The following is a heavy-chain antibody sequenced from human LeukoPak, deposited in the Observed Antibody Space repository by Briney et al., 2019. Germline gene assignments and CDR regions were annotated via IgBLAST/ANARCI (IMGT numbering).Heavy chain of an antibody. Sequence: ASVKVSCKASGYTFTSYYMHWVRQAPGQGLEWMGIINPSGGSTSYAQKFQGRVTLTRDMSTNTDYMELRSLKSEDTAVYYCARDNSVGDIAWWFDPWGQGTLVTVSS. D-gene: IGHD3-10*01. CDR3: ARDNSVGDIAWWFDP. CDR2: INPSGGST. J-gene: IGHJ5*02. CDR1: GYTFTSYY. V-gene: IGHV1-46*01.